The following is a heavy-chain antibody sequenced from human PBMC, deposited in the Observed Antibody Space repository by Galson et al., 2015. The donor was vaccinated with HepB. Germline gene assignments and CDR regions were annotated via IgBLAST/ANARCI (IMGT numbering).Heavy chain of an antibody. CDR3: ASGSGSYYKVH. J-gene: IGHJ4*02. CDR2: IIAGNGNT. D-gene: IGHD3-10*01. Sequence: SVKVSCKASGYTFTNYAIHWVRQAPGQRLEWMGWIIAGNGNTQFSQRFQGRVTITRDTSASTSYMEMRSLTSEDTAVYYCASGSGSYYKVHWGQGTLVTVSS. V-gene: IGHV1-3*01. CDR1: GYTFTNYA.